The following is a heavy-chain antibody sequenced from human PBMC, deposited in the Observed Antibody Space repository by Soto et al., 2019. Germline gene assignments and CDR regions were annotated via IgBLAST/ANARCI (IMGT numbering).Heavy chain of an antibody. D-gene: IGHD6-6*01. J-gene: IGHJ4*02. CDR1: GFTFNDYA. V-gene: IGHV3-23*01. Sequence: LRLSCAASGFTFNDYAVSWARQTPGKGLEWVATISASGAYTFYADSVKGRFTISRDNSQNTLFLHMRSLRAGDTATYYCAKEVIAARPYYFDHWGQGTLVTVSS. CDR3: AKEVIAARPYYFDH. CDR2: ISASGAYT.